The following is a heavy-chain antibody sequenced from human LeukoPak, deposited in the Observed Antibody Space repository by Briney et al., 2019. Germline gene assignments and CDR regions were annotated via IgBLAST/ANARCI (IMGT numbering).Heavy chain of an antibody. CDR1: GGSISSYY. Sequence: SETLSLTCTVSGGSISSYYWSWIRQPPGKGLEWIGYIYYSGSTNYNPSLKSRVTISLDTSKNHFSLKLTSVTAADTAVYYCARDGLMEGYYYYSSAIDYWGQGTLVTVSS. CDR3: ARDGLMEGYYYYSSAIDY. J-gene: IGHJ4*02. V-gene: IGHV4-59*01. CDR2: IYYSGST. D-gene: IGHD3-22*01.